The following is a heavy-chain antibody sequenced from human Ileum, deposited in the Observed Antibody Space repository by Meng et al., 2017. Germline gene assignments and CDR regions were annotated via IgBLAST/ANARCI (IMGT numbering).Heavy chain of an antibody. D-gene: IGHD6-19*01. V-gene: IGHV4-4*02. CDR1: GASISGGNW. CDR3: ARHIGVPGTRGFDY. J-gene: IGHJ4*02. CDR2: MYHSGTT. Sequence: VQRPEPGPGLVQPSETLSLTCSVSGASISGGNWWSWVRQSPGKGLEWIGEMYHSGTTNYNPSLKSRVTISLDTSKNQLSLKLTSVTAADTAVYYCARHIGVPGTRGFDYWGQGTLVTVSS.